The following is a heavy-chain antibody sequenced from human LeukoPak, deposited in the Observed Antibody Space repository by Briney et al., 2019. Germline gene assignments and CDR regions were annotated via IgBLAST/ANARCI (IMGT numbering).Heavy chain of an antibody. Sequence: QPGGSLRLSCTASGFTFSNYAMSWVRQAPGKGLEWVSTISGSDGSAYYADSVKGRFTISRDNSKNTLYLQMSSLRAEDTAVCYCVLGGAGATRDDTYDIWGQGTMVTVSS. CDR2: ISGSDGSA. V-gene: IGHV3-23*01. CDR1: GFTFSNYA. CDR3: VLGGAGATRDDTYDI. J-gene: IGHJ3*02. D-gene: IGHD4/OR15-4a*01.